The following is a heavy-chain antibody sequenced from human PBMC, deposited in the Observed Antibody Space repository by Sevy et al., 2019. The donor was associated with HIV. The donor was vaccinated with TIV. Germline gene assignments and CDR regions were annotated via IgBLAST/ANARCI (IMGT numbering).Heavy chain of an antibody. Sequence: SETLSLTCTVSGYSISSGYYWGWIRQPPGKGLEWIGSIYHSGSTYYNPSLKSRVTISVDTSKNQFSLKLSSVTAADTAVYYCAGEPPTTAMVESWFDPWGQGTLVTVSS. V-gene: IGHV4-38-2*02. CDR2: IYHSGST. CDR1: GYSISSGYY. D-gene: IGHD5-18*01. J-gene: IGHJ5*02. CDR3: AGEPPTTAMVESWFDP.